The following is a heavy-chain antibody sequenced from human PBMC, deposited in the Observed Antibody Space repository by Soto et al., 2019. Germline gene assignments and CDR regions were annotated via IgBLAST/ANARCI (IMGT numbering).Heavy chain of an antibody. V-gene: IGHV1-2*02. J-gene: IGHJ4*02. CDR3: VLAAAPLLEIFNY. CDR2: VNPNSGGT. Sequence: ASVKVSCKASGYTFTGYYMHWVRQAPGQGLEWMGWVNPNSGGTNYAQKFQGRVTMTRDTSISTAYMELSRLRSDDTAVYYCVLAAAPLLEIFNYWGQGTLVTVSS. CDR1: GYTFTGYY. D-gene: IGHD6-13*01.